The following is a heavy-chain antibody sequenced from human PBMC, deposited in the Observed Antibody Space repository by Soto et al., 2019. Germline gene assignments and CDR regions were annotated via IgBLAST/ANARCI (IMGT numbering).Heavy chain of an antibody. CDR3: AKWGRLTGYYNPFDY. CDR2: ISGSGGST. J-gene: IGHJ4*02. CDR1: GFTFSSYA. Sequence: EVQLLESGGGLVQPGGSLRLSCAASGFTFSSYAMSWVRQAPGKGLEWVSAISGSGGSTYYADSVKGRFTISRDNSKNTLYLQMNSLSAEDTAVYYCAKWGRLTGYYNPFDYWGQGTLVTVSS. V-gene: IGHV3-23*01. D-gene: IGHD3-9*01.